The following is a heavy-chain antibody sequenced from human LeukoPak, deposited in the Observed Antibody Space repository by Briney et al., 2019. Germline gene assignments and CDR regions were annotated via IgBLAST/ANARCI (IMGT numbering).Heavy chain of an antibody. J-gene: IGHJ4*02. V-gene: IGHV3-23*01. CDR1: GVTLSSYA. CDR3: AKALRVVGATREYFDY. Sequence: GGSLRLSCAASGVTLSSYAMSWARQAPGKGLEWVSGISSSGSGGNTYYADSVKGRFTISRDNSKNTLYLQMNSLRAEDTAVYYCAKALRVVGATREYFDYWGQGTLVTVSS. D-gene: IGHD1-26*01. CDR2: ISSSGSGGNT.